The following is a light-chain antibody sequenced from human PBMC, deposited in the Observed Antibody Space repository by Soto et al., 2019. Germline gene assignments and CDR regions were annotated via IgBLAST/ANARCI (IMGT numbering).Light chain of an antibody. CDR3: SSYTSSSNYV. Sequence: QSALTQPASVSGSPGQSITISCTGTSSDVGGYNYVSWYQQHPGKAPKLMIYDVSNRPSGVSNRFSGSKSGNTASLTISGLQAEDEADYYCSSYTSSSNYVFGTGTNSPS. CDR1: SSDVGGYNY. J-gene: IGLJ1*01. CDR2: DVS. V-gene: IGLV2-14*01.